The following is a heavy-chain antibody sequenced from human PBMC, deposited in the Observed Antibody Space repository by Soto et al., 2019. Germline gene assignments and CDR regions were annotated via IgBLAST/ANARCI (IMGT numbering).Heavy chain of an antibody. D-gene: IGHD1-26*01. CDR2: IKQDGSEK. Sequence: EVQLVESGGDLVQPGGSLRLSCAASGFTFSSHWMNWVRQAPGKGLEWVANIKQDGSEKYYVDSVKDRFTISRDNAKNSLYLQMNSLRDEDTAVYYCASASREYWGQGTLVTVSS. J-gene: IGHJ4*02. V-gene: IGHV3-7*03. CDR1: GFTFSSHW. CDR3: ASASREY.